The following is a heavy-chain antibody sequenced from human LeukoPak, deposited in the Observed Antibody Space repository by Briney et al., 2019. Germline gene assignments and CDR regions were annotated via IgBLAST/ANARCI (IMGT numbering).Heavy chain of an antibody. CDR3: ARSFDY. V-gene: IGHV3-30*04. CDR1: GFTFSSYA. J-gene: IGHJ4*02. Sequence: GGSLRLSCAASGFTFSSYAMHWVRQAPGKGLEWVAVISYDGSNKYYADSVKGRFTISRDNSKNTLYLQMNSLRAEDTAVYYCARSFDYWGQGTLVTVSS. CDR2: ISYDGSNK.